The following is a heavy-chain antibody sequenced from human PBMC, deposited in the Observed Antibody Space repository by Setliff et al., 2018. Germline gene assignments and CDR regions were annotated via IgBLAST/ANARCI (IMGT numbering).Heavy chain of an antibody. J-gene: IGHJ4*02. CDR3: TTAPLAAASTC. CDR1: GFTFSNAW. V-gene: IGHV3-15*01. Sequence: PGGSLRLSCAASGFTFSNAWMSWVRQAPGKELEWVGRIKSKTDGGTTDYAAPVKGRFTISRDDSKNTLYLQMNSLKTEDTAVYYCTTAPLAAASTCWGQGTLVTVSS. CDR2: IKSKTDGGTT. D-gene: IGHD6-13*01.